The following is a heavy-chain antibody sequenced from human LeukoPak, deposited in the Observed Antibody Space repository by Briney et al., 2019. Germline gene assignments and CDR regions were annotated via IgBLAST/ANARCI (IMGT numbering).Heavy chain of an antibody. CDR3: AGARARRPMFTRGWFAP. J-gene: IGHJ5*02. D-gene: IGHD3-10*02. Sequence: SETLSLTCAVYGGSFSGYYWSWIRQPPGKGLEWIGEINHSGSTNYNPSLKSRVTISVDTSKNQFSLKLSSVTAADTAVYYCAGARARRPMFTRGWFAPWGWGTLVTVSS. V-gene: IGHV4-34*01. CDR2: INHSGST. CDR1: GGSFSGYY.